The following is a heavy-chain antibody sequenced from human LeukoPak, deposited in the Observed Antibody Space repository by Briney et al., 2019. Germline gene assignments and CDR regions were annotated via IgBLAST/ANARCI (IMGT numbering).Heavy chain of an antibody. CDR3: ARIDDYYDSSGYPLDASDI. V-gene: IGHV4-59*01. D-gene: IGHD3-22*01. Sequence: PSETLSLTCTVSGGSISSYYWSWIRQPPGKGLEWIGYIYYSGSTNYNPSLKSRVTISVDTSKNQFSLKLSSVTAADTAVYYCARIDDYYDSSGYPLDASDIWGQGTMVTVSS. CDR1: GGSISSYY. J-gene: IGHJ3*02. CDR2: IYYSGST.